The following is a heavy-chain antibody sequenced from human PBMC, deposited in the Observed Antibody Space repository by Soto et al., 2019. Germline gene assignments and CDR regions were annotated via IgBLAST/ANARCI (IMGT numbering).Heavy chain of an antibody. CDR2: ISTSGGRP. J-gene: IGHJ1*01. Sequence: GGSLRLSGAVSGFTFSGYSITWVRQAPGQGLEWVSVISTSGGRPDYADSVKGRFPISRDNSKNMLYLQMNSLRVEDTAIYYRALKGNFHSHVWAHGTPLPVSS. CDR3: ALKGNFHSHV. D-gene: IGHD1-7*01. CDR1: GFTFSGYS. V-gene: IGHV3-23*01.